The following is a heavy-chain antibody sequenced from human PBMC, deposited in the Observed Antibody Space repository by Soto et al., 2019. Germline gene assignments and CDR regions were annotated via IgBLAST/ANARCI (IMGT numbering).Heavy chain of an antibody. Sequence: LSLTCIVSNGSISSRSSYWGWIRQTPGKGLEWIGSIYYIGNTYYNPSLKSRVTINPDTSKNQFSLQLNSVTPEDTAVYYCARERITMVRGAIDPWGQGTLVTVSS. CDR2: IYYIGNT. CDR1: NGSISSRSSY. V-gene: IGHV4-39*02. CDR3: ARERITMVRGAIDP. D-gene: IGHD3-10*01. J-gene: IGHJ5*02.